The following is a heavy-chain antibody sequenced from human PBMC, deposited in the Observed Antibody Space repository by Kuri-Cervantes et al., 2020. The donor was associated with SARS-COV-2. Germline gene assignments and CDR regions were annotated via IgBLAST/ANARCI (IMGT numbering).Heavy chain of an antibody. CDR1: GGSISSDDSY. D-gene: IGHD3-3*01. CDR2: IYFSGST. J-gene: IGHJ5*02. Sequence: SETLSLTCTVSGGSISSDDSYWGWVRQSPGKGLEWIGSIYFSGSTFYNPSLATRVSISVDTSNNQVSLRLSSVTAADTAMYYCARHLSVLRFLEWATNRFDPWGQRTLVTVSS. V-gene: IGHV4-39*01. CDR3: ARHLSVLRFLEWATNRFDP.